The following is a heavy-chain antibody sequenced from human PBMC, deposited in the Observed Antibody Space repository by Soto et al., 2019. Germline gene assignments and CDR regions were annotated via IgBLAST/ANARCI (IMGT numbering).Heavy chain of an antibody. CDR2: IWYDGSNK. J-gene: IGHJ4*02. CDR3: ARAAYYYDSSGYYLVIRGPDY. V-gene: IGHV3-33*01. Sequence: GGSLRLSCAASGFTFSSYGMHWVRQAPGKGLEWVAVIWYDGSNKYYADSVKGRFTISRDNSKNTLYLQMNSLRAEDTAVYYCARAAYYYDSSGYYLVIRGPDYWGQGTLVTVSS. D-gene: IGHD3-22*01. CDR1: GFTFSSYG.